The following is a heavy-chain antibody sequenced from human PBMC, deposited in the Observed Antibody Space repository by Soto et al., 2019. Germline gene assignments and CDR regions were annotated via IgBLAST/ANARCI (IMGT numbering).Heavy chain of an antibody. D-gene: IGHD6-19*01. V-gene: IGHV4-34*01. Sequence: PSETLSLTCAVYGGSFSGYYWSWIRQPPGKGLEWIGEINHSGSTNYNPSLKSRVTISVDTPKNQFSLKLSSVTAADTAVYYCARCGSGWYYYYGMDVWGQGTTVTVSS. CDR1: GGSFSGYY. CDR3: ARCGSGWYYYYGMDV. J-gene: IGHJ6*02. CDR2: INHSGST.